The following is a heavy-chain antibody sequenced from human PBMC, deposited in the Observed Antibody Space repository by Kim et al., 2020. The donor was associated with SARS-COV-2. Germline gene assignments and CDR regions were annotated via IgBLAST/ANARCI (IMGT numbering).Heavy chain of an antibody. D-gene: IGHD3-22*01. CDR1: GGSISSYY. CDR3: ARAHSSGYYYWFDP. CDR2: IYYSGST. J-gene: IGHJ5*02. V-gene: IGHV4-59*01. Sequence: SETLSLTCTVSGGSISSYYWSWIRQPPGKGLEWIGYIYYSGSTNYNPSLKSRVTISVDTSKNQFSLKLSSVTAADTAVYYCARAHSSGYYYWFDPWGQGTLVTVSS.